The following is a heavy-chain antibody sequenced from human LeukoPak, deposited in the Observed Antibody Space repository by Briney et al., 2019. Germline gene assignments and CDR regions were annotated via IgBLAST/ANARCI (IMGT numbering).Heavy chain of an antibody. D-gene: IGHD6-6*01. CDR3: AKNGLIAARPQAFDI. Sequence: GGSLRLSCEASGFTFSSYAMSWVRQAPGKGLEWISAISGSGGSTYYADSVKGRFTISRDNSKNTLYLQMNSLRAEDTAVYYCAKNGLIAARPQAFDIWGQGTMVTVSS. CDR1: GFTFSSYA. V-gene: IGHV3-23*01. J-gene: IGHJ3*02. CDR2: ISGSGGST.